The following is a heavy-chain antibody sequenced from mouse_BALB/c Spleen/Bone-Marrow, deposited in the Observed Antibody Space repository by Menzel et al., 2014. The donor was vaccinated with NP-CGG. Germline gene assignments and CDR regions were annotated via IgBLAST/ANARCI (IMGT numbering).Heavy chain of an antibody. D-gene: IGHD3-3*01. J-gene: IGHJ4*01. Sequence: LVESGAELMKPGASVKISCKATGYTFSSYWIEWVKQRPGHGLEWIGDIYPGSVSTNYDEKFKSKATLTVDTSSSTAYMQLSSLTSEDSAVYYCTRYVGYAMDYWGQGTSVTVSS. CDR2: IYPGSVST. V-gene: IGHV1-55*01. CDR3: TRYVGYAMDY. CDR1: GYTFSSYW.